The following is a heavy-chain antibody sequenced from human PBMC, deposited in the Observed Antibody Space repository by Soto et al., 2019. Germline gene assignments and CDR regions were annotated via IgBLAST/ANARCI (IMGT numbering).Heavy chain of an antibody. J-gene: IGHJ6*03. D-gene: IGHD3-3*01. CDR3: ARLLFLEWLLPTRNYCMDV. CDR2: ISGSGGST. Sequence: PGGSLRLSCAASGFTFSNYAMSWVRQAPGKGLEWVSAISGSGGSTYYADSVKGRFTISRDNSKNTLYLQMNSLRAEDTAVYYCARLLFLEWLLPTRNYCMDVWGKGTTVTVSS. CDR1: GFTFSNYA. V-gene: IGHV3-23*01.